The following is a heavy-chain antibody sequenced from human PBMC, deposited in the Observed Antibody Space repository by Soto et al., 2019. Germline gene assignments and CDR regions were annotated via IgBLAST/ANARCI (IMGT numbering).Heavy chain of an antibody. J-gene: IGHJ6*04. CDR3: ARGGADCTNGVCYFYYYGMDV. D-gene: IGHD2-8*01. Sequence: PSETLSLTCTVSGGSISSYYWSWIRQPPGKGLEWIGYIYYSGSTNYNPSLKSRVTISVDTSKNQFSLKLSSVTAADTAVYYCARGGADCTNGVCYFYYYGMDVWGKGTTVTVSS. CDR2: IYYSGST. CDR1: GGSISSYY. V-gene: IGHV4-59*01.